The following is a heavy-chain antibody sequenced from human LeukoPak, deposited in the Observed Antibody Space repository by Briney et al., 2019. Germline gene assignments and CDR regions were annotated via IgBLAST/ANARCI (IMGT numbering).Heavy chain of an antibody. J-gene: IGHJ4*02. D-gene: IGHD3-10*01. Sequence: SETLSLTCTVSGGSISSSSYYWGWIRQPPGKGLEWIGSIYYSGTTYYNPSLKSRVTISVDTSKNQFSLKLSSVTAADTAVYYCARAGVGSGSYFDYWGQGTLVTVSS. CDR2: IYYSGTT. CDR3: ARAGVGSGSYFDY. CDR1: GGSISSSSYY. V-gene: IGHV4-39*07.